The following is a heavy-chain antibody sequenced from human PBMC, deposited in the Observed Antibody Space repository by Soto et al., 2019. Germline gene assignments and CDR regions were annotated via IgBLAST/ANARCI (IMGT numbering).Heavy chain of an antibody. CDR3: ARQAMGVTGYYNFGVDY. Sequence: SETLSLTCTVSGGSISSGGYYWSWIRQHPGKGLEWIGYIYYSGSTYYNPSLKSRVTISVDTSKNQFSLKLSSVTAADTAVYYCARQAMGVTGYYNFGVDYWGQGTLVTVSS. CDR2: IYYSGST. CDR1: GGSISSGGYY. D-gene: IGHD3-9*01. V-gene: IGHV4-31*03. J-gene: IGHJ4*02.